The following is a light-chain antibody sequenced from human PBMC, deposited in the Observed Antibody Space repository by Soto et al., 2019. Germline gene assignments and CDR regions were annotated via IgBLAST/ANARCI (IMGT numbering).Light chain of an antibody. V-gene: IGLV2-14*03. CDR2: DVT. CDR3: SSYTSTYSLV. Sequence: QSVLTQPASVSGSPGQSITISCTGTSSDVGNNNYVSWNQHNPGRAPKVMICDVTNRPSGVSHRFSGSKSVHTAYLTISGLQSDDEAIYHCSSYTSTYSLVFGTGTKVTVL. CDR1: SSDVGNNNY. J-gene: IGLJ1*01.